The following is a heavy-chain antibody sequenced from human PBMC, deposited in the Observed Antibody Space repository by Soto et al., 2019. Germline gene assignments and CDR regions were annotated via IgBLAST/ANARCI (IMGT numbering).Heavy chain of an antibody. CDR1: GFTFSSYA. J-gene: IGHJ3*02. V-gene: IGHV3-64*01. D-gene: IGHD1-1*01. CDR2: ISSNGGST. Sequence: HPGGSLRLSCAASGFTFSSYAMHWVRQAPGKGLEYVSAISSNGGSTYYANSVKGRFTISRDNSKNTLYLQMGSLRAEDMAVYYCARENWNHPSYAFDIWGQGTMVTVSS. CDR3: ARENWNHPSYAFDI.